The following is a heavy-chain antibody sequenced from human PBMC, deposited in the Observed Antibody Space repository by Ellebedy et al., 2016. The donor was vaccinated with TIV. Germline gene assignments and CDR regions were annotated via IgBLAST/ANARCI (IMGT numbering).Heavy chain of an antibody. CDR1: GFTFSSYS. D-gene: IGHD2-2*01. Sequence: GGSLRLXCAASGFTFSSYSMSWVRQAPGKGLEWVSSISSTSSYIYYSDSVKGRFTISRDNAKNSLYLQMNSLRAEDTAVYYCARDFQLLYWGQGTLVTVSS. J-gene: IGHJ4*02. CDR2: ISSTSSYI. V-gene: IGHV3-21*01. CDR3: ARDFQLLY.